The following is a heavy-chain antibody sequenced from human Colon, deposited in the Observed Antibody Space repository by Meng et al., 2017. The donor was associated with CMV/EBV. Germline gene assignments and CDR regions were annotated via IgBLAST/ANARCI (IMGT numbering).Heavy chain of an antibody. J-gene: IGHJ4*02. CDR2: VSGTGSIR. CDR3: ARIGKVDTSGWPPDS. CDR1: GFRFSSYE. D-gene: IGHD6-19*01. V-gene: IGHV3-23*01. Sequence: CADSGFRFSSYEMSWVRQAPGKGPEWVSVVSGTGSIRYYTDSVKGRFTISRDSSNLYLQMNSLREEDTAVYFCARIGKVDTSGWPPDSWGQGTLVTVSS.